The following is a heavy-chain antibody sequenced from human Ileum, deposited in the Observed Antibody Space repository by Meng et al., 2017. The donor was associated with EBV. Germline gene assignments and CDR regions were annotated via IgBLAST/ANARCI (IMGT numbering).Heavy chain of an antibody. CDR3: ASGRDYAWHS. CDR2: IYHSGST. Sequence: QGEVQGAGPGLVKPSGTLSLTCAVSGDSISSNNWWSWVRQPPGKGLEWIGEIYHSGSTNYNPSFKSRVTMSVDKSKNQISLNLSSVTAADTAVYYCASGRDYAWHSWGRGTLVTVSS. J-gene: IGHJ4*02. V-gene: IGHV4-4*02. CDR1: GDSISSNNW. D-gene: IGHD4-17*01.